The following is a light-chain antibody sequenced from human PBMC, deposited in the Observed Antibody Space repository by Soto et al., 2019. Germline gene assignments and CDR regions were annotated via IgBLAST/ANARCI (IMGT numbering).Light chain of an antibody. J-gene: IGKJ5*01. CDR1: QSVSSSY. CDR3: QQYNNWPIT. V-gene: IGKV3-15*01. CDR2: GAS. Sequence: EIVMTQSPATLSVSPGERATLSCRASQSVSSSYLAWYQQKTGQAPRLLIYGASTRATGIPARFSGSGSGTEFTLTISSLQSEDFAVYFCQQYNNWPITFGQGTRLEIK.